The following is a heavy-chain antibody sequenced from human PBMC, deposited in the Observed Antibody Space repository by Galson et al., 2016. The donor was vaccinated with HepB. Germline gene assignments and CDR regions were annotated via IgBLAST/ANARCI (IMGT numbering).Heavy chain of an antibody. D-gene: IGHD6-19*01. Sequence: CAISGDSVSTISASWNWIRQSPSRGLEWLGRTYYRSTWKSDYAGAVNSRITINADASKNQFSLQLNSVTPEDTAVYFCARERRVGGIGYYFDFWGQGNLATVSS. V-gene: IGHV6-1*01. J-gene: IGHJ4*02. CDR2: TYYRSTWKS. CDR1: GDSVSTISAS. CDR3: ARERRVGGIGYYFDF.